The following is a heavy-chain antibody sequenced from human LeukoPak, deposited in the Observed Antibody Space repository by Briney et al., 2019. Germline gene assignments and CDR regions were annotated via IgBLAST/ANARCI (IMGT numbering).Heavy chain of an antibody. CDR1: GGSISSSSYY. CDR2: IYTSGST. J-gene: IGHJ4*02. V-gene: IGHV4-61*02. CDR3: ARGSHVRRDGYNLGI. D-gene: IGHD5-24*01. Sequence: SETLSLTCTVSGGSISSSSYYWGWIRQPAGKGLEWIGRIYTSGSTNYNPSLKSRVTMSVDTSKNQFSLKLSSVTAADTAVYYCARGSHVRRDGYNLGIWGQGTLVTVSS.